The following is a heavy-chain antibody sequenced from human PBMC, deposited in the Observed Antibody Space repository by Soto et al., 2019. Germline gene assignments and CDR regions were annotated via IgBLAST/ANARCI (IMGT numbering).Heavy chain of an antibody. CDR3: ARGALVAWNWFDP. V-gene: IGHV4-30-2*01. Sequence: PSETLSLTCAVSGDPLSSGTYSWSWIRQPPGKGLEWIGYIYHSGATYYNPSLKSRVTISVDRSKNQFSLELISVTATDTAVYYCARGALVAWNWFDPWGQGTLVTVSS. D-gene: IGHD5-12*01. J-gene: IGHJ5*02. CDR1: GDPLSSGTYS. CDR2: IYHSGAT.